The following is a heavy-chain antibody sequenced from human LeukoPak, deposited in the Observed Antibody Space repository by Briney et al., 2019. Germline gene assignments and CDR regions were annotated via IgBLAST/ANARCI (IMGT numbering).Heavy chain of an antibody. CDR1: GYTFTSYG. D-gene: IGHD6-13*01. CDR3: AINPRSPHFPNDAFDI. CDR2: ISAYNGNT. Sequence: ASVKVSYKASGYTFTSYGISWVRQAPGQGLEWMGWISAYNGNTNYAQKLQGRVTMTTDTSTSTAYMELRSLRSDDTAVYYCAINPRSPHFPNDAFDIWGQGTMVTVSS. V-gene: IGHV1-18*01. J-gene: IGHJ3*02.